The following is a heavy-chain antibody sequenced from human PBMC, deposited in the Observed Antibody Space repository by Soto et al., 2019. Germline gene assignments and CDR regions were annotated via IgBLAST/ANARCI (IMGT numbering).Heavy chain of an antibody. CDR1: GDSMNSGDYY. CDR2: IYYSGST. V-gene: IGHV4-30-4*01. CDR3: ARDSTLHGYIHY. J-gene: IGHJ4*02. Sequence: QVQLQESGPGLVKPSQTLFLTCTVSGDSMNSGDYYWSWIRQPPGKGLEWVAYIYYSGSTFYNPSLKSRATISLDTSKNQFSLKLGSVTAADTAVYYCARDSTLHGYIHYWGQGTLVTVSS.